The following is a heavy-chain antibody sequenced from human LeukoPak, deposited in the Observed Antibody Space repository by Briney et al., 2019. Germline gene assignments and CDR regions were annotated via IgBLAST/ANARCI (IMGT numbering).Heavy chain of an antibody. CDR2: IYYSGST. J-gene: IGHJ4*02. D-gene: IGHD5-24*01. CDR3: ARVRAEMATRTIDY. V-gene: IGHV4-59*11. Sequence: SETLSLTCSVSGGSITGHYWSWIRQPPGKGLEWIGYIYYSGSTNYNPSLKSRVTISVDTSKNQFSLKLSSVTAADTAVYYCARVRAEMATRTIDYWGQGTLVTVSS. CDR1: GGSITGHY.